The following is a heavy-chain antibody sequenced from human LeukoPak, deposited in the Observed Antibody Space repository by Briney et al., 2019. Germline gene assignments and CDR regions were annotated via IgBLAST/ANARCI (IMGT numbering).Heavy chain of an antibody. V-gene: IGHV3-30*02. CDR2: IRYDGSNK. Sequence: PGGSLRLPCAASGFTFSSYGMHWVRQAPGKGLEWVAFIRYDGSNKYYADSVKGRFTISRDNSKNTLYLQMNSLRAEDTAVYYCASQEVGGSSGWYPFYWGQGTLVTVSS. CDR3: ASQEVGGSSGWYPFY. CDR1: GFTFSSYG. J-gene: IGHJ4*02. D-gene: IGHD6-19*01.